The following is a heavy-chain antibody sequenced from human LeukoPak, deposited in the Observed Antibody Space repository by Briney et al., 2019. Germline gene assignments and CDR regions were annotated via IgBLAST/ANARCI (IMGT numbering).Heavy chain of an antibody. CDR2: IYPGDSDT. Sequence: GESLQISCKGSGYSFTSFWIAWGRRTPGKGLEWMGIIYPGDSDTRYSPSFEGQVTFSADKSISTAYLQWSSLKASDTAMYYCARGRYSGTYLSYFDYWAQGTLVTVSS. J-gene: IGHJ4*02. D-gene: IGHD1-26*01. CDR3: ARGRYSGTYLSYFDY. V-gene: IGHV5-51*01. CDR1: GYSFTSFW.